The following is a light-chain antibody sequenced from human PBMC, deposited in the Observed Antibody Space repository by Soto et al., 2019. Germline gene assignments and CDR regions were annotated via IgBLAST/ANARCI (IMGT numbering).Light chain of an antibody. CDR3: QQYNNWPHT. CDR1: QSVSSN. J-gene: IGKJ4*01. Sequence: EIVMTQSPATLSLSPGERATLSCRASQSVSSNLAWYHQKPGQAPRLLIYGASTRATGIPARFSGSGSGTEFTLTISSLQSEDFAVYYCQQYNNWPHTFGQGTKVEIK. V-gene: IGKV3-15*01. CDR2: GAS.